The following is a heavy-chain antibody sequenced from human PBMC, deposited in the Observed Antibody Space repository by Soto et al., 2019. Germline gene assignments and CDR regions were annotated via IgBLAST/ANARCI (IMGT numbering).Heavy chain of an antibody. CDR1: RYTFTSYV. V-gene: IGHV1-18*04. J-gene: IGHJ4*03. Sequence: VSCKGARYTFTSYVNRWVPQPPGKGLEWMGWISAYNGNTNYAQKLQGRVTMTTDTSTSTAYMALRSLSSDDTAVYYCARGCYFDYWGQGTLVTVSS. CDR3: ARGCYFDY. CDR2: ISAYNGNT.